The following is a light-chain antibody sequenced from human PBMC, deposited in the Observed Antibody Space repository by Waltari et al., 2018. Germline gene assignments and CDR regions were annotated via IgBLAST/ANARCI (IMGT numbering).Light chain of an antibody. CDR3: QQYNTWPPST. Sequence: EIVMTQSPAALSVSPGERATLSGRASQSISNNLAWYQHKPGKPPRILISGASTRAPGVPARFSGSGSGTEFTLTISSLQSEDSAIYFCQQYNTWPPSTFGQGTKLEIK. J-gene: IGKJ2*02. CDR2: GAS. CDR1: QSISNN. V-gene: IGKV3-15*01.